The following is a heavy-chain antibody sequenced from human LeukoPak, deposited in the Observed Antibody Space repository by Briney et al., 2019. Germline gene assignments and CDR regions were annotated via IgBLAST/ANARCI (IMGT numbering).Heavy chain of an antibody. CDR2: ISSSSSYI. CDR3: ASISGGDDSSGYYLFDY. J-gene: IGHJ4*02. V-gene: IGHV3-21*01. CDR1: GFTFSSYS. Sequence: PGGSLRLSCGASGFTFSSYSMNWVRQAPGKGLEWVSSISSSSSYIYYADSVKGRFTISRDNAKNSLYLQMNSLRAEDTAVYYCASISGGDDSSGYYLFDYWGQGTLVTVSS. D-gene: IGHD3-22*01.